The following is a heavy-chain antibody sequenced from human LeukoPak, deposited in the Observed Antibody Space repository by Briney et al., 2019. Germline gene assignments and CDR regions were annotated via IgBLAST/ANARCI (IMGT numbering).Heavy chain of an antibody. CDR2: INTNTGNP. D-gene: IGHD6-19*01. CDR1: GYTFTSCA. Sequence: ASVKVSCKASGYTFTSCAMNWVRQAPGQGLEWMGWINTNTGNPTYAQGFTGRFVFSLDTSVSTAYLQISSLKAEDTAVYYCARGVKIAVAARYYFDYWGQGTLVTVSS. J-gene: IGHJ4*02. V-gene: IGHV7-4-1*02. CDR3: ARGVKIAVAARYYFDY.